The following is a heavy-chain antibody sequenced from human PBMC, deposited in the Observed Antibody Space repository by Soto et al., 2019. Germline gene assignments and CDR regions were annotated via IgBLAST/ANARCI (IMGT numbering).Heavy chain of an antibody. Sequence: QVQLVQSGAEVKKPGSSVKVSCKASGVTFSSYAISWVRQAPGQGLEWMGGIIPIFGTANYAQKFKGRVTITADESTSKGYMELSSMRSEETGVYYSEREGPIDCSGGSCCPNIHSIGFDPWGQGTLVTVSS. CDR3: EREGPIDCSGGSCCPNIHSIGFDP. D-gene: IGHD2-15*01. CDR2: IIPIFGTA. CDR1: GVTFSSYA. V-gene: IGHV1-69*01. J-gene: IGHJ5*02.